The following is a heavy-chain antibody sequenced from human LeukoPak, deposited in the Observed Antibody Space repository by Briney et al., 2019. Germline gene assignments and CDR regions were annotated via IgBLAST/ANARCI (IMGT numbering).Heavy chain of an antibody. D-gene: IGHD1-26*01. CDR1: GFTFSSYG. V-gene: IGHV3-33*01. J-gene: IGHJ4*02. CDR3: ARDLQLLNYFDY. CDR2: IWYDGSNK. Sequence: GGSLLLSCAASGFTFSSYGMHWVRRAPGKGLEWVAVIWYDGSNKYYADSVKGRFTVSRDNSKNTLYLQMNSLRAEDTAVYYCARDLQLLNYFDYWGQGTLVTVSS.